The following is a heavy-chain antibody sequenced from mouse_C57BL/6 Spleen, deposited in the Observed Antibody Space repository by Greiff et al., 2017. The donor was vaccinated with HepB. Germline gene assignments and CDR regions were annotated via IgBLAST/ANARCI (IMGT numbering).Heavy chain of an antibody. CDR1: GFTFSSYG. V-gene: IGHV5-6*01. D-gene: IGHD2-4*01. Sequence: DVQLVESGGDLVKPGGSLKLSCAASGFTFSSYGMSWVRQTPDKRLEWVATISSGGSYTYYPDSVKGRFTISRDNAKNTLYLQMSSLKSEDTAMYYCARHVRDYDYDGDFDYWGQGTTLTVSS. CDR3: ARHVRDYDYDGDFDY. CDR2: ISSGGSYT. J-gene: IGHJ2*01.